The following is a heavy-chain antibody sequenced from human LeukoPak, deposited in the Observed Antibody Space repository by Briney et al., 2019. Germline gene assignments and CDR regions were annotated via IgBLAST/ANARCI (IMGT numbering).Heavy chain of an antibody. V-gene: IGHV3-73*01. J-gene: IGHJ4*02. Sequence: GGSLRLSCAASGFTFSSYWMHWVRQASGKGLEWVGRIRSKANSYATAYAASVKGRFTISRDDSKNTAYLQMNSLKTEDTAVYYCTRMGGSYNPEVDYWGQGTLVTVSS. CDR2: IRSKANSYAT. D-gene: IGHD1-26*01. CDR1: GFTFSSYW. CDR3: TRMGGSYNPEVDY.